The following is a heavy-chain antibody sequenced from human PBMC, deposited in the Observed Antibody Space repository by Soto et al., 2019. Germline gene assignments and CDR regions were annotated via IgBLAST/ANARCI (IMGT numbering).Heavy chain of an antibody. CDR3: ASFIGYCSSTSCYLDV. D-gene: IGHD2-2*01. CDR1: GFTFSSYA. CDR2: ISGGGGST. V-gene: IGHV3-23*01. J-gene: IGHJ6*04. Sequence: GGSLRLSCAASGFTFSSYAMSWVRQAPGKGLEWVSAISGGGGSTYYADSVKGRFTISRDNSKNTLYLQMNSLRAEDTAVYYCASFIGYCSSTSCYLDVWGKGTTVTVSS.